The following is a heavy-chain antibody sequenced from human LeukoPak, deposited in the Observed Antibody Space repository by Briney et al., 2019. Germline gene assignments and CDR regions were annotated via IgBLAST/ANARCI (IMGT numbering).Heavy chain of an antibody. CDR2: IHPDGSIT. J-gene: IGHJ5*02. CDR3: IRDFRSADL. Sequence: GGSLRLSCVGSRFTISKYWMHWVRQAPGTGLVWVSRIHPDGSITTYADSVKGRFTISRDNAKNTVYLEMNSLSVEDTATYYCIRDFRSADLWGQGTLVTVTS. CDR1: RFTISKYW. V-gene: IGHV3-74*03.